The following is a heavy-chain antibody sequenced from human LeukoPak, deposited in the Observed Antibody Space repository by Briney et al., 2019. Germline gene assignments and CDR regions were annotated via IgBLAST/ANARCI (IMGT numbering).Heavy chain of an antibody. CDR2: ISSSSSYI. CDR1: GFTVSSNY. J-gene: IGHJ4*02. D-gene: IGHD3-22*01. CDR3: ARDLYYYDSSGYYRKDY. V-gene: IGHV3-21*01. Sequence: GGSLRLSCAASGFTVSSNYMSWVRQAPGKGLEWVSSISSSSSYIYYADSVKGRFTISRDNAKNSLYLQMNSLRAEDTAVYYCARDLYYYDSSGYYRKDYWGQGTLVTVS.